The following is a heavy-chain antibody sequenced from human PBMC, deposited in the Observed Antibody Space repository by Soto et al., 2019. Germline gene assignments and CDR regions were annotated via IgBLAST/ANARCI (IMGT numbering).Heavy chain of an antibody. D-gene: IGHD3-3*01. V-gene: IGHV4-34*01. CDR2: INHSGST. CDR1: GGSFSGYY. Sequence: QVQLQQWGAGLLKPSETLSLTCAVYGGSFSGYYWSWIRQPPGKGLEWIGEINHSGSTNYNPSLKCRVTISVDTSTSQFSLKLSSVTAADTAVYYCARCLTTYYDFCSGFEPLGNNWFDPWGQGTLVTVSS. CDR3: ARCLTTYYDFCSGFEPLGNNWFDP. J-gene: IGHJ5*02.